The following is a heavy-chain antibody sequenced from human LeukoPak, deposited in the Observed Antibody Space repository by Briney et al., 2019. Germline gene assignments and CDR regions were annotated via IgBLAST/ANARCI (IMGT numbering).Heavy chain of an antibody. CDR3: AFGGGTTGLFDY. CDR2: VSSSSSIT. V-gene: IGHV3-48*04. CDR1: GFTFSSHN. D-gene: IGHD1-1*01. J-gene: IGHJ4*02. Sequence: GGSLRLSCAASGFTFSSHNMSWVRQAPGKGLEWFSYVSSSSSITCYADSVKGRFTISRDNAKNSLYLQMNSLRVEDTAVYFCAFGGGTTGLFDYWGQGTLVTVSS.